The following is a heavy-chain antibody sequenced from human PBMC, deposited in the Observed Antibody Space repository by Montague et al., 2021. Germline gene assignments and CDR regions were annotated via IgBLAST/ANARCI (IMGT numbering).Heavy chain of an antibody. CDR1: GFTLDSYM. V-gene: IGHV3-23*01. CDR3: ARDGYNWMPYDY. D-gene: IGHD1-1*01. Sequence: SLRLSCAGSGFTLDSYMMSWVRQAPGKGLEWVSASSGAGAETYYADSVKGRFTISRDNSKNTLYLQMDSLRDDDTAVYYCARDGYNWMPYDYWGQGTLVTVSS. CDR2: SSGAGAET. J-gene: IGHJ4*02.